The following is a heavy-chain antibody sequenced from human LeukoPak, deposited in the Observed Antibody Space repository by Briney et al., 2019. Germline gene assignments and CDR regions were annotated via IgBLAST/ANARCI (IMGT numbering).Heavy chain of an antibody. CDR3: ARRTPQLWLKGGYFDY. D-gene: IGHD5-18*01. V-gene: IGHV4-39*07. CDR2: IYYSGST. CDR1: DGSISSSSYY. J-gene: IGHJ4*02. Sequence: PSETLSLTCTVSDGSISSSSYYWGWIRQPPGKGLEWIGSIYYSGSTYYNPSLKSRVTISVDTSKNQFSLKLSSVTAADTAVYYCARRTPQLWLKGGYFDYWGQGTLVTVSS.